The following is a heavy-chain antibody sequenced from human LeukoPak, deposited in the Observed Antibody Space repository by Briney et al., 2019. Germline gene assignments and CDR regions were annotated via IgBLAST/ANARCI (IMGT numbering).Heavy chain of an antibody. D-gene: IGHD3-10*01. J-gene: IGHJ4*02. CDR2: ISSSGSTI. V-gene: IGHV3-48*03. CDR3: AINGVTMVRGVIGLAFDY. CDR1: GFTFSSYE. Sequence: GGSLRLSCAASGFTFSSYEMNWVRQAPGKGPEWVSYISSSGSTIYYADSVKGRFTISRDNAKNSLYLQMNSLRAEDTAVYYCAINGVTMVRGVIGLAFDYWGQGTLVTVSS.